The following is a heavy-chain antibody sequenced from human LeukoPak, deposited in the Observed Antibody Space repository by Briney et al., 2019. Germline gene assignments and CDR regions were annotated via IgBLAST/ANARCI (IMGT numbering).Heavy chain of an antibody. CDR2: IYHSGST. V-gene: IGHV4-38-2*02. CDR1: GYSISSGYY. CDR3: ARVAPNRRYCSGGSCLNYFDY. D-gene: IGHD2-15*01. Sequence: SETLSLTCTVSGYSISSGYYWGWIRQPPGKGLEWIGSIYHSGSTYYNPSLKSRVTISVDTSKNQFSLKLSSVTAADTAVYYCARVAPNRRYCSGGSCLNYFDYWGQGTLVTVSS. J-gene: IGHJ4*02.